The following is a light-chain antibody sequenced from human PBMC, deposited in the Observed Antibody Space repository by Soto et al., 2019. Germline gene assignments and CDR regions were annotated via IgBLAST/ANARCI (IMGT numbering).Light chain of an antibody. CDR2: WAS. CDR3: QQYFTTPIT. CDR1: QSVFDSSDNKNY. V-gene: IGKV4-1*01. Sequence: DIVMTQSPDFLAVSLGERATINCRSSQSVFDSSDNKNYLAWYQQKPGQPPKLLIYWASTRESGVPDRFSGSGSGTGFTLTISGLQTEDVAVYYCQQYFTTPITFGQGTRLEIK. J-gene: IGKJ5*01.